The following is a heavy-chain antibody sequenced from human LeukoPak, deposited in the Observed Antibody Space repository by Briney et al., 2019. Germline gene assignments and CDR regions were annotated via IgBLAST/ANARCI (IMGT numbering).Heavy chain of an antibody. D-gene: IGHD3-3*01. CDR2: IIPIFGTA. CDR1: GGTFSGYA. V-gene: IGHV1-69*05. J-gene: IGHJ4*02. Sequence: SVKVSCKASGGTFSGYAISWVRQAPGQGLEWMGRIIPIFGTANYAQKFQGRVTITTDESTSTAYMELSSLRSEDTAVYYCARVGDFWSGYYGADWGQGTLVTVSS. CDR3: ARVGDFWSGYYGAD.